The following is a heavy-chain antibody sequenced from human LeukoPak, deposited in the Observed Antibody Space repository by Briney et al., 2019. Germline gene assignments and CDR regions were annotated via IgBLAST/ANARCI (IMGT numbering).Heavy chain of an antibody. CDR2: ISYDGSNK. CDR3: AKPVGYCSGGSCYYYYGMDV. Sequence: GGSLRLSCAASGFTFSSYGMHWVRRAPGKGLEWVAVISYDGSNKYYADSVKGRFTISRDNSKNTLYLQMNSLRAEDTAVYYCAKPVGYCSGGSCYYYYGMDVWGKGTTVTVSS. J-gene: IGHJ6*04. D-gene: IGHD2-15*01. V-gene: IGHV3-30*18. CDR1: GFTFSSYG.